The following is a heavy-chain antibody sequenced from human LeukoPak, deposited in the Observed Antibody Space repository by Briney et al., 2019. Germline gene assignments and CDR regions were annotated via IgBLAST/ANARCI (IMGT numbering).Heavy chain of an antibody. V-gene: IGHV3-9*01. CDR2: ISWNSGSI. J-gene: IGHJ4*02. Sequence: GGSLRLSCSASGFTFSTSWMSWVRQAPGKGLEWVSGISWNSGSIGYADSVKGRFTISRDNAKNSLYLQMNSLRAEDTALYYCAKRDYWGQGTLVTVSS. CDR3: AKRDY. CDR1: GFTFSTSW.